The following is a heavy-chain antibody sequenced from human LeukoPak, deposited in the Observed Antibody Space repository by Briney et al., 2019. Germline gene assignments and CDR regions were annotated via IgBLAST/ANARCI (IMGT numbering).Heavy chain of an antibody. CDR1: GFTFSSYS. J-gene: IGHJ5*02. D-gene: IGHD2-2*01. V-gene: IGHV3-21*01. CDR3: ARDPSVVPAAVNWFDP. Sequence: GGSLRLSCAASGFTFSSYSMNWVRQAPGKGLEWVSSISSTGTYIYYADSVKGRITISRDNAKNSLYLQMNSLRAEDTAVYYCARDPSVVPAAVNWFDPWGQGTLVTVSS. CDR2: ISSTGTYI.